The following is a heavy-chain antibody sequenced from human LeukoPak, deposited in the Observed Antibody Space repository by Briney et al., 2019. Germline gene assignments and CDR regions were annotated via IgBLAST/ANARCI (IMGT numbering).Heavy chain of an antibody. CDR3: ARDRRVYYDSTSVDI. D-gene: IGHD3-22*01. J-gene: IGHJ3*02. CDR1: GYTFTSYY. CDR2: INPSGGST. Sequence: GASVKVSCKASGYTFTSYYTHWVRQAPGQGLEWMGIINPSGGSTSYAQKFQGRVTMTRDTSTSTVYMELSSLRSEDTAVYYCARDRRVYYDSTSVDIWGQGTMVTVSS. V-gene: IGHV1-46*01.